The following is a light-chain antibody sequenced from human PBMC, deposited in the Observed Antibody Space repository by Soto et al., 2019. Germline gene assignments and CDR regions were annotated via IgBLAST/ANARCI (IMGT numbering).Light chain of an antibody. CDR3: QQYNDWPVYT. CDR2: AAT. Sequence: EIVMTQSPGTLSVSPGGRATLSCTASQNVHSNLAWYQHKPGQAPRLLIYAATTRATGVPARISGSGSGTDFTLTIGSLQSEDFVVYFCQQYNDWPVYTLGLGTKVEI. CDR1: QNVHSN. V-gene: IGKV3-15*01. J-gene: IGKJ2*01.